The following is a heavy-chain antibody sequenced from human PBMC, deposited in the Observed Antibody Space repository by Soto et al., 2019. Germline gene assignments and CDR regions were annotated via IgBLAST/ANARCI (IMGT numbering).Heavy chain of an antibody. V-gene: IGHV5-10-1*01. Sequence: PGESLKISCKGSGYSFTSYWISWVRQMPGKGLEWMGRIDPSDSYTNYSPSFQGHVTISADKSISTAYLQWSSLKASGTAMYYCARFLGVGRGVSYYYGMDVWGQGTTVTVSS. CDR1: GYSFTSYW. J-gene: IGHJ6*02. CDR3: ARFLGVGRGVSYYYGMDV. D-gene: IGHD3-10*01. CDR2: IDPSDSYT.